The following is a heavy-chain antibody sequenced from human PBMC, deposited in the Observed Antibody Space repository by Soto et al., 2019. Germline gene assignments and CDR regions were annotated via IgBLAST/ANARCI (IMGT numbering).Heavy chain of an antibody. Sequence: QVQLVESGGGVVQPGRSLRLSCAASGFTFSSYGMHWVRQAPGKGLEWVAVISYDGSNKYYADSVKGRFTISRDTSKNTLYLQMNSLRAEDTAVYYCAKPSHPRGQQLGHWGKGTLVTVSS. CDR1: GFTFSSYG. J-gene: IGHJ4*02. CDR2: ISYDGSNK. V-gene: IGHV3-30*18. D-gene: IGHD6-13*01. CDR3: AKPSHPRGQQLGH.